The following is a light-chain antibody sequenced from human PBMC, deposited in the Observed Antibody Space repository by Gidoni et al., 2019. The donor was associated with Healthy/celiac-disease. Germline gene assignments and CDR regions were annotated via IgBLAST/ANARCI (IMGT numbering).Light chain of an antibody. Sequence: SYELTQPPSVSVSPGQTARITCSGAALPKQYAFWYQQKPGQVPGLVIYKDIERPSGIPERFSGSSSGTTVTLTISGVQAEDEADYYCQSADSSGSYVIFGGGTKLTVL. CDR1: ALPKQY. J-gene: IGLJ2*01. CDR3: QSADSSGSYVI. CDR2: KDI. V-gene: IGLV3-25*03.